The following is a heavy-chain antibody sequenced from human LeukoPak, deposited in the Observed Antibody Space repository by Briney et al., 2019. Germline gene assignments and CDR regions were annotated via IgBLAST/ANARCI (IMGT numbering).Heavy chain of an antibody. CDR3: ARDGGYSGYDADC. J-gene: IGHJ4*02. Sequence: PGGSLRLSCAASGFTFSTYSMKWVRQAPGKGLEWVSYISDSSAMYYADSVRGRFTISRENDKNSLFLQMNSLRAEDTVVYYCARDGGYSGYDADCWGQGTLVTVSS. D-gene: IGHD5-12*01. V-gene: IGHV3-48*01. CDR2: ISDSSAM. CDR1: GFTFSTYS.